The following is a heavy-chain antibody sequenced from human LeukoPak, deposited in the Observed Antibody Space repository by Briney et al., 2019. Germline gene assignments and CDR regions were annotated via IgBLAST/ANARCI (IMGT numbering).Heavy chain of an antibody. CDR3: ARAIRNPEA. V-gene: IGHV3-48*04. CDR1: GFTFSSYA. J-gene: IGHJ4*02. Sequence: PGGSLRLSCAASGFTFSSYAMSWVRQAQGKGLEWVSNISPSGSNTNYADSVKGRFTISRDNAKNSLYLQMNSLTAEDTAVYYCARAIRNPEAWGQGTLVTVSS. D-gene: IGHD1-14*01. CDR2: ISPSGSNT.